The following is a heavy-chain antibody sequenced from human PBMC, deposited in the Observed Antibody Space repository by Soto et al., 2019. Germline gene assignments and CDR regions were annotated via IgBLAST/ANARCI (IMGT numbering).Heavy chain of an antibody. CDR1: GGSISSGGYS. CDR2: IYHSGST. V-gene: IGHV4-30-2*01. D-gene: IGHD3-10*01. CDR3: ARGFKRITMVRGVIRQSQWLDP. Sequence: PSETLSLTCAVSGGSISSGGYSWSWIRQPPGKGLEWIGYIYHSGSTYYNPSLKSRVTISVDRSKNQFSLKLSSVTAADTAVYYCARGFKRITMVRGVIRQSQWLDPWGQGTLVTVSS. J-gene: IGHJ5*02.